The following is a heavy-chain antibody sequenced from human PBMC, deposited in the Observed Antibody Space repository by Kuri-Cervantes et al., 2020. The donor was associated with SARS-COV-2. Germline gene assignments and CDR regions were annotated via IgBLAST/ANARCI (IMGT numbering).Heavy chain of an antibody. Sequence: SETLSLTCTVSGGSISSSSYYWGWIRQPPGKGLEWIGSIYYSGSTYYNPSLKSRVTISVDTSKNQFSLKLSSVTAADTAVYYCARRRGSYYFWFDPWGQGTLVTVSS. CDR1: GGSISSSSYY. D-gene: IGHD1-26*01. CDR3: ARRRGSYYFWFDP. V-gene: IGHV4-39*01. J-gene: IGHJ5*02. CDR2: IYYSGST.